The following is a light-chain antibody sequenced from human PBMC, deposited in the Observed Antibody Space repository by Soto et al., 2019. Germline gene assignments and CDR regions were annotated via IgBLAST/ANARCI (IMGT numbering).Light chain of an antibody. Sequence: DIQMTQSPSSVSASIGDRVTITCRASQDIDSGLAWFQQKPGEAPRPLIYAADSLHSGVPSRFSGAGSGTDFSLTISSLQPEDFATEFCQQGNSFPLSFGGGTKVEIK. CDR1: QDIDSG. J-gene: IGKJ4*01. V-gene: IGKV1-12*01. CDR3: QQGNSFPLS. CDR2: AAD.